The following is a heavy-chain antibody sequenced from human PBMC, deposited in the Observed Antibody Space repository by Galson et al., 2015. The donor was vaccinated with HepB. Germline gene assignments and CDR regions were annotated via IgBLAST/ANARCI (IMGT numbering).Heavy chain of an antibody. CDR2: VNPDDGET. CDR3: ARSSLYNWNGFDALDI. Sequence: SGKVSCKASGYTFTHYYIHWVRQAPGQGLEWMGWVNPDDGETDFAHNFRGSVTFTADTSITTAYMELSDMKSDDPAVYYCARSSLYNWNGFDALDIWGQGTLVTVSS. V-gene: IGHV1-2*02. D-gene: IGHD1-1*01. J-gene: IGHJ3*02. CDR1: GYTFTHYY.